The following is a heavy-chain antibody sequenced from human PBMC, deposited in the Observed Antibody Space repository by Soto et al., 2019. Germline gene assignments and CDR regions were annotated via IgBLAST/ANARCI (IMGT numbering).Heavy chain of an antibody. J-gene: IGHJ6*02. CDR2: IESGGST. Sequence: GGSLRLSCNASGFTVSSSYMSWVRQAPGMGLEWVAVIESGGSTHYADSVKGRFTISRDNSKNMIYLQLHTLRAEDTAVYYCAKDLGPLRLLNYYFYGLDVWGQGTTVTVSS. D-gene: IGHD2-15*01. CDR3: AKDLGPLRLLNYYFYGLDV. CDR1: GFTVSSSY. V-gene: IGHV3-53*01.